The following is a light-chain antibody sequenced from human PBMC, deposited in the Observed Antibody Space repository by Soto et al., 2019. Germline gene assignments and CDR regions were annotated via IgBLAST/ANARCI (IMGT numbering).Light chain of an antibody. J-gene: IGLJ3*02. CDR1: TSNIGAGYE. CDR3: QSYDNSLSGSGV. Sequence: QSVXTQPPSVSXXPGQRVTISCXGSTSNIGAGYEVHWYQQLPGTAPKLLVSGHNIRPSGVPDRFSGFKSGASASLVITGLQAEDEADYYCQSYDNSLSGSGVFGGGTKLTVL. CDR2: GHN. V-gene: IGLV1-40*01.